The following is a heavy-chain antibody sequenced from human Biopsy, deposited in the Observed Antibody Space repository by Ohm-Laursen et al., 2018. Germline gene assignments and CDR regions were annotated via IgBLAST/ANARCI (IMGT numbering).Heavy chain of an antibody. CDR2: IKRDGRQS. CDR3: TRDTTYYAGTTYYDALDV. CDR1: GFAFSTYW. Sequence: SLRLSCAASGFAFSTYWMTWVRQAPRKGLEWVANIKRDGRQSNHADSVKGRFTISRDNAKNSLYLQMNSLRAEDTAVYYCTRDTTYYAGTTYYDALDVWGQGTTVTVSS. V-gene: IGHV3-7*01. D-gene: IGHD2/OR15-2a*01. J-gene: IGHJ3*01.